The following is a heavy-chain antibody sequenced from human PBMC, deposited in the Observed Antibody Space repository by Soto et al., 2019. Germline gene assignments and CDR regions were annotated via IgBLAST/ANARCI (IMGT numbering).Heavy chain of an antibody. CDR2: INTGNGNT. CDR3: VRDFVGAADY. J-gene: IGHJ4*02. CDR1: GYTFTSYF. D-gene: IGHD1-26*01. Sequence: QVQLVQSGTEVKEPGASVKVSCKASGYTFTSYFMHWLRQAPGHRLEWMGWINTGNGNTMYSQKLQGRVTIARDTFASTVNMELSSLTSEDTAVYYCVRDFVGAADYWGQGTLVTVSS. V-gene: IGHV1-3*04.